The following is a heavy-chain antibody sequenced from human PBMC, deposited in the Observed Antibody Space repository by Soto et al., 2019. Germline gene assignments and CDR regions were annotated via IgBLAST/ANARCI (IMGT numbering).Heavy chain of an antibody. CDR2: INPNSGGT. D-gene: IGHD6-19*01. V-gene: IGHV1-2*02. J-gene: IGHJ5*02. CDR1: GYTFTGYY. CDR3: ARISQWARLSRDP. Sequence: QVQLVQSGAEVKKPGASVKVSCKASGYTFTGYYMHWVRQAPGQGLEWMGWINPNSGGTNYAQKFQGRVTITRDTSISTAYVALSRLRSDDTAVYYGARISQWARLSRDPWGQGTLVTVSS.